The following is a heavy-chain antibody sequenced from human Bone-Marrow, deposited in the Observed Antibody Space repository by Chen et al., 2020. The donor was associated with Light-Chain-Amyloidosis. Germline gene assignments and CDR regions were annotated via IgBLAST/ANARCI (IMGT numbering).Heavy chain of an antibody. CDR3: ARGGYYYDSSGYQPPGFSLGYYYYYGMDV. D-gene: IGHD3-22*01. J-gene: IGHJ6*02. CDR1: GFTFSSYA. CDR2: ISYEGSNR. Sequence: GFTFSSYAMHWVRQAPGKGMEWVAVISYEGSNRYYADSVRGRFTISRDNSKNTLYLQMNSLRAEDTAVYYCARGGYYYDSSGYQPPGFSLGYYYYYGMDVWGQGTTVTVSS. V-gene: IGHV3-30-3*01.